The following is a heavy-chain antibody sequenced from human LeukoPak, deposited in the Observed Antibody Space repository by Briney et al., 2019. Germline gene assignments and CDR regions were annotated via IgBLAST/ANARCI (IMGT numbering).Heavy chain of an antibody. V-gene: IGHV3-48*03. CDR2: ISSSGSTI. Sequence: PGGSLRLSCAASGFTFSIYEMNWVRQAPGKGLEWVSHISSSGSTIYYTDSVKGRFTISRDNSKSSLYLQMNSLRPEDTAIYYCARTVARIGYWGQGTLVTVSS. J-gene: IGHJ4*02. D-gene: IGHD4-23*01. CDR3: ARTVARIGY. CDR1: GFTFSIYE.